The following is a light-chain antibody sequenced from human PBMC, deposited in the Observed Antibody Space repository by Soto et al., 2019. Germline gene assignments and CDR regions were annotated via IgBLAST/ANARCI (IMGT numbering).Light chain of an antibody. Sequence: DIQMTQSPSTLSASVGDRVTITCRASQSISIWLAWYQQKPGKAPKILIYKASSLESGVPSRFSGSGSGTEFTLTISSLQSEDFAVYYCLQYDDWHRTFGQGTKVDI. CDR3: LQYDDWHRT. CDR1: QSISIW. J-gene: IGKJ1*01. CDR2: KAS. V-gene: IGKV1-5*03.